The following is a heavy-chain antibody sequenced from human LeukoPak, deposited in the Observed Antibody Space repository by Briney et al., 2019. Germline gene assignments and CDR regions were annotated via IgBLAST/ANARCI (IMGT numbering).Heavy chain of an antibody. V-gene: IGHV4-61*02. J-gene: IGHJ6*03. CDR1: GGSISSGSYY. CDR2: IYTSGST. CDR3: ARADVVGSAKYYYMDV. D-gene: IGHD5-18*01. Sequence: SQTLSLTCTVSGGSISSGSYYWSWIRQPAGKGLEWIGRIYTSGSTNYNPSLKSRVTMSVDTSKNQFSLKLSSVTAADTAVYYCARADVVGSAKYYYMDVWGKGTTVTISS.